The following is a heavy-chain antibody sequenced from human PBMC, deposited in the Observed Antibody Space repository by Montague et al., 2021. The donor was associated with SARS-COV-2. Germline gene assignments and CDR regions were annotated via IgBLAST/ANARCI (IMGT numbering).Heavy chain of an antibody. CDR3: ARGARQGYGFRLGSFDS. CDR2: INHSGST. J-gene: IGHJ4*02. CDR1: GGSFSGYY. Sequence: SETLSLTCAVYGGSFSGYYWNWIRQPPGKGLEWIGEINHSGSTNYIPSLKSRVTMSVDTSKNQFSLKLSSVTAADTAVYYCARGARQGYGFRLGSFDSWGQGTLVTVSS. D-gene: IGHD3-10*01. V-gene: IGHV4-34*01.